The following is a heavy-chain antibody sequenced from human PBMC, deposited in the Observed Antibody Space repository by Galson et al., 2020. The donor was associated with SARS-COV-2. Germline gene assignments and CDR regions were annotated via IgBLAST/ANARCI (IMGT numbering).Heavy chain of an antibody. CDR1: GFTFSSYA. J-gene: IGHJ4*02. V-gene: IGHV3-23*01. Sequence: GGSLRLSCTASGFTFSSYAMSWVRQAPGKGLEWVSAISGSGGSTYYAASVKGRFTISRDNSKNTLYLQMNSLRAEDTAVYYCAKVPPSDYDILTGYRLAYYFDYWGQGTLVTVSS. CDR3: AKVPPSDYDILTGYRLAYYFDY. D-gene: IGHD3-9*01. CDR2: ISGSGGST.